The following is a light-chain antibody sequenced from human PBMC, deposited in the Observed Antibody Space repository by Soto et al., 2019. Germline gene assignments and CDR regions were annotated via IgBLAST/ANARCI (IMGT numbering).Light chain of an antibody. CDR1: QSVLYSSNNKNY. Sequence: DIVMTQSPDSLAVSLGERATINCKSSQSVLYSSNNKNYLAWYQQKPGQPPKLLIYWASTRESGVPDRFSGSGTGTDFTLTISSLQAEDVAVYYQQQYYPPWTFGQGTKVEIK. CDR2: WAS. CDR3: QQYYPPWT. V-gene: IGKV4-1*01. J-gene: IGKJ1*01.